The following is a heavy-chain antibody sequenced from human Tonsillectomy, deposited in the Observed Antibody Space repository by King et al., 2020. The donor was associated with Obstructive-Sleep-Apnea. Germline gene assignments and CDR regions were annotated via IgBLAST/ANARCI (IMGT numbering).Heavy chain of an antibody. V-gene: IGHV5-10-1*01. CDR1: GYSFTSYW. J-gene: IGHJ4*02. D-gene: IGHD3-22*01. CDR3: ARLNYESSGYYRLFDY. CDR2: IDPSDSYT. Sequence: QLVQSGAEVKKPGESLRISCVGSGYSFTSYWITWVRQMPGKGLEWMGRIDPSDSYTNYSPSFQGHVTISADKSVSTAYLQWSSLKASDTAMYYCARLNYESSGYYRLFDYWGQGTLVTVSS.